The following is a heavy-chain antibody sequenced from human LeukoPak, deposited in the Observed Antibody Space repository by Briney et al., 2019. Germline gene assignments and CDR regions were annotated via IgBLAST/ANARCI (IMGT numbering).Heavy chain of an antibody. D-gene: IGHD2-21*01. V-gene: IGHV3-21*01. CDR2: ISSSSGYI. Sequence: GGSLRLSCAASGFTFSSYSMNWVRQAPGKGLEWVSSISSSSGYIYYAAPVKGRFTIYRDNAKTSSYLQMNRLRAQDTAVYSCARAIVGFDAFDIWGQGTMVTVSS. CDR1: GFTFSSYS. J-gene: IGHJ3*02. CDR3: ARAIVGFDAFDI.